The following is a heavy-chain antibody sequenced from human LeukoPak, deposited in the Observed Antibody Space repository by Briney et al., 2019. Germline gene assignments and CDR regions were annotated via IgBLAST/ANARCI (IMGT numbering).Heavy chain of an antibody. V-gene: IGHV1-24*01. CDR3: ATESIFGVVKGTDDAFDI. Sequence: ASVKVSCKVSGYTLTELSMHWVRQAPGKGLEWMGGFDPEDGETIYAQKFQGRVTMTEDTSTDTAYMELSSLRSEDTAVYYCATESIFGVVKGTDDAFDIWGQGTMVTVSS. CDR2: FDPEDGET. CDR1: GYTLTELS. J-gene: IGHJ3*02. D-gene: IGHD3-3*01.